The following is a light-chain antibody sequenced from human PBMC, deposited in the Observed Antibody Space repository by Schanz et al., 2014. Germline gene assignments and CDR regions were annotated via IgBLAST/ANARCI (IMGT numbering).Light chain of an antibody. Sequence: QSALTQPASVSGSPGQSITISCTGTSSDVGGYNYVSWYQQHPGKAPKLMIYDVTNRPSGVSYRFSGSKSGNTASLTISGLQADDEADYYCSSYTSSSTYVFGTGTKLTVL. CDR3: SSYTSSSTYV. J-gene: IGLJ1*01. CDR2: DVT. V-gene: IGLV2-14*03. CDR1: SSDVGGYNY.